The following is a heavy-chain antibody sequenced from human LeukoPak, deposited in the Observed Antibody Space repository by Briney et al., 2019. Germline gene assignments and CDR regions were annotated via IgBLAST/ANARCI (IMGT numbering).Heavy chain of an antibody. Sequence: GASVKVSCKASGGTFSSYAISWVRQAPGKGLEWMGGIIPIFGTANYAQKLQGRVTITTDESTSTAYMELSSLKSDDTAVYYCAGRCSGGSCNTRNFDYWGQGTLVTVSS. CDR1: GGTFSSYA. J-gene: IGHJ4*02. V-gene: IGHV1-69*05. CDR3: AGRCSGGSCNTRNFDY. CDR2: IIPIFGTA. D-gene: IGHD2-15*01.